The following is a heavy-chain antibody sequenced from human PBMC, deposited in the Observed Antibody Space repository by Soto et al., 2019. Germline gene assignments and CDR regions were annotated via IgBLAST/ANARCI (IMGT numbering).Heavy chain of an antibody. J-gene: IGHJ4*02. D-gene: IGHD3-16*01. CDR3: ARDKTFGGTIGSAFDS. CDR2: IWYDASRK. Sequence: SLRLSCAASGLTFNNNGMHWVRQAPGKGLEWVAVIWYDASRKYYADSVKGRFTISRDNSKNTLYLQMSSLRGEDTAVYYCARDKTFGGTIGSAFDSWGQGTLVTVSS. CDR1: GLTFNNNG. V-gene: IGHV3-33*01.